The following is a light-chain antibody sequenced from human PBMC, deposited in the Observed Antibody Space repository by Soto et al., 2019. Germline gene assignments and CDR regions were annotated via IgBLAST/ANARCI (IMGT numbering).Light chain of an antibody. CDR3: QQYNSWPLT. V-gene: IGKV1-39*01. J-gene: IGKJ4*01. CDR2: AAS. CDR1: QTIANY. Sequence: DIQMTQAPSSLPASVGDRVTITCRASQTIANYLNWYQQRPGKAPNLLISAASTLQSGVPTRISGSGSGTEFTLTISSLQSEDFAVYYCQQYNSWPLTFGGGTKVDIK.